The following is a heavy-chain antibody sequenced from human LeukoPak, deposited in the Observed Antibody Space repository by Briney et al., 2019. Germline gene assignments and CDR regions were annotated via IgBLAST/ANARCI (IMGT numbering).Heavy chain of an antibody. Sequence: SETLSLTCTVSGGSVTSSGYYWSWGRQPPGKGLEYIGYIYYSGSTNYNPSLKSRVTISVDTSKNQFSLKLRSVTAADTAVYYCAGDSASTGYMNAFDIWGQGTMVTVSS. CDR2: IYYSGST. CDR3: AGDSASTGYMNAFDI. V-gene: IGHV4-61*08. CDR1: GGSVTSSGYY. J-gene: IGHJ3*02. D-gene: IGHD3-22*01.